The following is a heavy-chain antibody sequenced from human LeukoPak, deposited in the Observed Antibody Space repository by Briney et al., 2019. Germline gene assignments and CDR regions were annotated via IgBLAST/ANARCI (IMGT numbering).Heavy chain of an antibody. CDR1: GFIFSNYW. Sequence: GGSLRLSCAASGFIFSNYWMHWVRQVPGKGLVWVSRSDGDGSGTSYADSVRGRFTISRDNAKNTVYLQMNSLRAEDTAVYYCAPLVVVPAAPFDYWGQGTLVTVSS. CDR2: SDGDGSGT. CDR3: APLVVVPAAPFDY. D-gene: IGHD2-2*01. V-gene: IGHV3-74*01. J-gene: IGHJ4*02.